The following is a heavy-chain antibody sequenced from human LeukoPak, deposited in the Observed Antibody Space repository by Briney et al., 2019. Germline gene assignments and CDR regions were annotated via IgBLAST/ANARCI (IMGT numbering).Heavy chain of an antibody. V-gene: IGHV4-30-2*01. Sequence: SETLSLTCAVSGGSISSGGYSWSWIRQPPGKGLEWIGYIYHSGSTYYNPSLKSRVTISVDRSKNQFSLKLSSVTAADTAVYYCARGTSFGNYYYYGMDVWGQGTTVTVSS. CDR2: IYHSGST. CDR1: GGSISSGGYS. J-gene: IGHJ6*02. D-gene: IGHD2-2*01. CDR3: ARGTSFGNYYYYGMDV.